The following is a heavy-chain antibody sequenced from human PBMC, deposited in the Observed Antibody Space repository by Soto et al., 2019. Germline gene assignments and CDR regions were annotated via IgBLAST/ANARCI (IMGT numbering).Heavy chain of an antibody. V-gene: IGHV1-46*03. CDR3: ASTTTGIAVAGPLDY. Sequence: ASVKVSCKASGYTFTSYYMHWVRQAPGQGLEWKGIINPSGGSTSYAQKFQGRVTMTRDTSTSTVYMELSSLRSEDTAVYYCASTTTGIAVAGPLDYWGQGTLVTVSS. D-gene: IGHD6-19*01. J-gene: IGHJ4*02. CDR2: INPSGGST. CDR1: GYTFTSYY.